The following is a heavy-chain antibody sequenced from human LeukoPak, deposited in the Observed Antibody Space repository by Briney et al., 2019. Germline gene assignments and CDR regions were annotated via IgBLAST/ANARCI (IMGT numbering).Heavy chain of an antibody. CDR3: ARRGTYYDFWSGYYMPPNWFDP. D-gene: IGHD3-3*01. CDR1: GGSISGYY. J-gene: IGHJ5*02. Sequence: PSETLSLTCTVSGGSISGYYWSWSRQPPGKGVEWIGNLYYMRGAWYKSSLKSRVTTSVDTSRNEFSLKLSSVTAADTAVYYCARRGTYYDFWSGYYMPPNWFDPWGQGTLVTVSS. CDR2: LYYMRGA. V-gene: IGHV4-59*12.